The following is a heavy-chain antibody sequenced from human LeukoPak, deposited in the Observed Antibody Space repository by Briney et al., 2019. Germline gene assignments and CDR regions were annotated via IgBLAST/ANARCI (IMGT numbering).Heavy chain of an antibody. D-gene: IGHD3-10*01. Sequence: GGSLRLSCAASGFTFGSYAMSWVRQAPGRGLEWVSAISGSGGITYYPESLNGRFTISRDNFRNTLYLQMNSLSAEDTAVYYCAKDLSREVRGVIVWGQGTLVTVSS. V-gene: IGHV3-23*01. J-gene: IGHJ4*02. CDR2: ISGSGGIT. CDR1: GFTFGSYA. CDR3: AKDLSREVRGVIV.